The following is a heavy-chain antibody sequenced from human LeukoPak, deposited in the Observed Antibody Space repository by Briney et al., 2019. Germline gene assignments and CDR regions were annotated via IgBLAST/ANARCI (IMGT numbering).Heavy chain of an antibody. Sequence: SETLSLTCAVSGVSFSGYYWSWIRQPPGKGLEWIGEINHSGSTNYNPSLKSRVTISVDTSKNQFSLKLTSVTAADTAVYYCARADLTYDYWGQGTLVTVSS. V-gene: IGHV4-34*01. J-gene: IGHJ4*02. CDR3: ARADLTYDY. CDR2: INHSGST. CDR1: GVSFSGYY.